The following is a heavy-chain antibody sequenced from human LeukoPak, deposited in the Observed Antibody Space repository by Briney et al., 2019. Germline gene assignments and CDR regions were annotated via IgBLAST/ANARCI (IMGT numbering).Heavy chain of an antibody. Sequence: ASVKVSCKASGYTFTGYYMHWVRQAPGQGLEWMGWINPNSGGTNYAQKFQGRVTMTRDTSISTAYMELSRLRSDDTAVYYCARNTVTLPAAIHYFDYWGQGTLVTVSS. CDR2: INPNSGGT. V-gene: IGHV1-2*02. D-gene: IGHD2-2*02. CDR3: ARNTVTLPAAIHYFDY. CDR1: GYTFTGYY. J-gene: IGHJ4*02.